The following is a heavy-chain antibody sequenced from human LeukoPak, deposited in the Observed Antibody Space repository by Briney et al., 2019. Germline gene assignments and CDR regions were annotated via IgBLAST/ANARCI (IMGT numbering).Heavy chain of an antibody. V-gene: IGHV5-51*01. CDR1: GYNFNTEW. CDR3: ARFLSASGSGSYYNPDAFDI. J-gene: IGHJ3*02. D-gene: IGHD3-10*01. Sequence: GESLKISCKASGYNFNTEWIGWVRQMPGKGLEWMGIIFPADSDTRYSPSFLGQVNMSVDKSTKTAYLQWKSLKASDTAMYYCARFLSASGSGSYYNPDAFDIWGQGTMVTVSS. CDR2: IFPADSDT.